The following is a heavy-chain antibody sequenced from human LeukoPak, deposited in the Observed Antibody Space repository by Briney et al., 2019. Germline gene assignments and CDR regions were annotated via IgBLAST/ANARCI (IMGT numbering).Heavy chain of an antibody. V-gene: IGHV4-59*01. CDR2: IYYSGTT. CDR3: ARGGCSSSSCYNYFHGLDV. Sequence: PSETLSLTCTVSGGSISSYYWSWIRQPPGKGLEWIGYIYYSGTTNYNPSLKSRVTISVDTSKNQFSLKLSSVTAADTAVYSCARGGCSSSSCYNYFHGLDVWGQGTTVTVSS. J-gene: IGHJ6*02. CDR1: GGSISSYY. D-gene: IGHD2-2*02.